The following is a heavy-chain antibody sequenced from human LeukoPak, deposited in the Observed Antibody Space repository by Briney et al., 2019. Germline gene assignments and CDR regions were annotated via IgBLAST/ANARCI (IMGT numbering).Heavy chain of an antibody. Sequence: GGSLRLSCTASGFSFSDHYMTWMRQAPGKGLEWISYITSSGRSTDYADSVKDRFIISRDNAMNSLFLQMSSLRVDDTAVYYCTRDPDYGDPDWGQGTLVTVSS. CDR1: GFSFSDHY. J-gene: IGHJ4*02. D-gene: IGHD2-21*01. V-gene: IGHV3-11*01. CDR2: ITSSGRST. CDR3: TRDPDYGDPD.